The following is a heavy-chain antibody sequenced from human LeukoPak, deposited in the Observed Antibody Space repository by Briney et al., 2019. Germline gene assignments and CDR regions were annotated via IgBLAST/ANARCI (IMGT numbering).Heavy chain of an antibody. V-gene: IGHV1-18*01. D-gene: IGHD2-15*01. CDR2: ISAYNGNT. Sequence: ASVTVSCTASGYTFTKYGISWVRQAPGQGLEWMGWISAYNGNTNYAQKLQGRVTMTTDTSTSTAYMELRSLRSDDTAVYFCARDRAATYWYFDLWGRGTLVTVSS. CDR3: ARDRAATYWYFDL. CDR1: GYTFTKYG. J-gene: IGHJ2*01.